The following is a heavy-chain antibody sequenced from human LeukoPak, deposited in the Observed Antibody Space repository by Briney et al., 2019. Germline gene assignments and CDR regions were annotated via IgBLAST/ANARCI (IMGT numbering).Heavy chain of an antibody. CDR1: GFTFSSYA. CDR3: AKDLSSVVVVAATPFGY. D-gene: IGHD2-15*01. V-gene: IGHV3-23*01. CDR2: ISGSGGST. Sequence: PGGSLRLSCAASGFTFSSYAMSWVRQAPGKVLEWVSAISGSGGSTYYADSVKGRFTISRDNSKNTLYLQMNSLRAEDTAVYYCAKDLSSVVVVAATPFGYWGQGTLVTVSS. J-gene: IGHJ4*02.